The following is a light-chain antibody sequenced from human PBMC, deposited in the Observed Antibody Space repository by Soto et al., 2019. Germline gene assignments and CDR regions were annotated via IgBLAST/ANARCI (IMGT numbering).Light chain of an antibody. CDR1: SPDFGV. Sequence: SVLTQPASVSGSPGQSITISCSGISPDFGVSWYQHFPGNAPKLLIFEVSNRPSGVSTRFSGSKSGNMAFLPISGLQSEDEGLYHCSSYSSTTTLFGGGTKVTVL. V-gene: IGLV2-14*01. CDR2: EVS. CDR3: SSYSSTTTL. J-gene: IGLJ2*01.